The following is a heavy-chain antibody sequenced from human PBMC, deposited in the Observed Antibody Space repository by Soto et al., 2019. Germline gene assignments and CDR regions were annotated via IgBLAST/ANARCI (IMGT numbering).Heavy chain of an antibody. V-gene: IGHV3-23*01. CDR3: AKNTAFVH. Sequence: GGSLTLTCAASGLAFGCYAMSWVRQAPGKGLEWVSAISGSGGSTYYADSVKGRFTISRDNSKNTLYLQMNSLRAEDTAVYYCAKNTAFVHWGQGTLVTVSS. D-gene: IGHD5-18*01. CDR2: ISGSGGST. J-gene: IGHJ4*02. CDR1: GLAFGCYA.